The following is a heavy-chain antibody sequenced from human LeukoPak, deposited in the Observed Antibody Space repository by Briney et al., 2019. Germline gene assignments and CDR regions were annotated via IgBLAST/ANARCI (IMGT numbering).Heavy chain of an antibody. V-gene: IGHV1-69*01. CDR2: IIPIFGTA. D-gene: IGHD3-10*01. CDR3: ARDLDRAYYGSGGHWFDP. CDR1: GGTFSSYA. J-gene: IGHJ5*02. Sequence: SVKVSCKASGGTFSSYAISWVRQAPGQGLEWMGGIIPIFGTANYAQKFQGRVTITADESTSTAYMELCSLRSEDTAVCFCARDLDRAYYGSGGHWFDPWGQGNLVTVSS.